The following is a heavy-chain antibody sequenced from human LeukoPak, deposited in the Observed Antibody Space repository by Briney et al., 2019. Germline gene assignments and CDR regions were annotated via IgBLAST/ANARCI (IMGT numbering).Heavy chain of an antibody. V-gene: IGHV1-2*02. CDR2: INPNSGGT. CDR3: AGIYVLRYFDWLLQKQTDAFDI. D-gene: IGHD3-9*01. Sequence: ASVKVSCKASGFTFTAYHMHWVRQAPGQGLEWMGWINPNSGGTNYAQKFQGRVTMTRDTSISTAYMELSGLRSDDTAVYYCAGIYVLRYFDWLLQKQTDAFDIWGQGTMVTVSS. J-gene: IGHJ3*02. CDR1: GFTFTAYH.